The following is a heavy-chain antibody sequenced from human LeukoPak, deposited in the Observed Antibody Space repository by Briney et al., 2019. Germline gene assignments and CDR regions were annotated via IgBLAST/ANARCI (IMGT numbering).Heavy chain of an antibody. J-gene: IGHJ5*02. CDR1: GFTFSSYA. D-gene: IGHD2-2*01. CDR3: AKAGDIAVVPAAIKFDP. Sequence: GGSLRLSCAASGFTFSSYAMSWVRQAPGKGLEWVSAISGSGGSTYYADSVKGRFTISRDNSKNTLYLQMNSLRAEDTAVYYCAKAGDIAVVPAAIKFDPWGQGTLVTVSS. CDR2: ISGSGGST. V-gene: IGHV3-23*01.